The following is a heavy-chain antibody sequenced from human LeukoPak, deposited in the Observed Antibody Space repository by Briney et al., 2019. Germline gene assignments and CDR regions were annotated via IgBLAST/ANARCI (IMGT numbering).Heavy chain of an antibody. CDR2: INHSGST. CDR3: ARDGPAAIFGYYYYGMDV. Sequence: SETLSLTCAVYGGSFSGYYWSWIRQPPGKGLEWIGEINHSGSTNYNPSLKSRVTISVDTSKNQFSLKLSSVTAADTAVYYCARDGPAAIFGYYYYGMDVWGQGTTVTVSS. D-gene: IGHD2-2*01. V-gene: IGHV4-34*01. CDR1: GGSFSGYY. J-gene: IGHJ6*02.